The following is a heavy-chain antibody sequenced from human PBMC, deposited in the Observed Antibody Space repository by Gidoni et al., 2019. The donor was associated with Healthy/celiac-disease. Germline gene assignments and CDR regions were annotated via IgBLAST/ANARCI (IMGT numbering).Heavy chain of an antibody. J-gene: IGHJ6*02. CDR3: AYQVVPAAPGGYGMDV. V-gene: IGHV3-33*01. CDR2: IWYDGSNK. CDR1: GFTFSSYG. D-gene: IGHD2-2*01. Sequence: QLQLVASGGGVVPPGRSLRLSCAASGFTFSSYGMHWFRQAPGKGLEWGAVIWYDGSNKYYADSVKGRFTISRDNSKNTLYLQMNSLRAEDTAVYYCAYQVVPAAPGGYGMDVWGQGTTVTVSS.